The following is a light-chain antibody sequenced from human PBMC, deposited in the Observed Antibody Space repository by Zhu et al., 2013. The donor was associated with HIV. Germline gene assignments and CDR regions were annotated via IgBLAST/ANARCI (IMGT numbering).Light chain of an antibody. CDR1: QAISNY. CDR2: AAS. J-gene: IGKJ5*01. V-gene: IGKV1-16*01. CDR3: QQYKTYPLT. Sequence: DIQMTQSPSSLSAPVGDRVTITCRASQAISNYVAWFQQQPGKAPRTLIFAASGLQSGVPSRFSASGSGTDFTLTINNLQPEDFATYYCQQYKTYPLTFGQGTRLDI.